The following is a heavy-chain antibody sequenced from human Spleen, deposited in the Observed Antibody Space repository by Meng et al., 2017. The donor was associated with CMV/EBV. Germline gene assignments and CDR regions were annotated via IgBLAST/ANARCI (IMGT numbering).Heavy chain of an antibody. V-gene: IGHV4-39*07. CDR2: IYYSGST. Sequence: SETLSLTCTVSGGSISSSSYYWGWIRQPPGKGLEWIGSIYYSGSTYYNPSLKSRVTISVDTSKNQFSLKLSSVTAADTAVYYCAREEHCSGGSCYPTRYYYYGMDVWGQGTTVTVS. J-gene: IGHJ6*02. CDR3: AREEHCSGGSCYPTRYYYYGMDV. D-gene: IGHD2-15*01. CDR1: GGSISSSSYY.